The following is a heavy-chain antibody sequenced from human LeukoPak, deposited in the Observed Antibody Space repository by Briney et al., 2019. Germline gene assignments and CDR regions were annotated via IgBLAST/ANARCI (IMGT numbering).Heavy chain of an antibody. CDR2: ISGNGGTT. J-gene: IGHJ4*02. CDR3: ARTASSGYLYFDY. D-gene: IGHD3-22*01. Sequence: GGSLRLSCAASGFTFSSYAMTWVRQAPGRGLEWVSAISGNGGTTYYADSVKGRFTISRDNSKNTLYLQMNSLRAEDTAVYYCARTASSGYLYFDYWGQGTLVTVSS. V-gene: IGHV3-23*01. CDR1: GFTFSSYA.